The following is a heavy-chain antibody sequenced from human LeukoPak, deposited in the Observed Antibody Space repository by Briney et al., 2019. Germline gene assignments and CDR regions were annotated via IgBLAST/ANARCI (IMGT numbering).Heavy chain of an antibody. CDR1: GGSISSGGYS. CDR3: ARDEDSSGYSD. J-gene: IGHJ4*02. CDR2: IYHSGST. D-gene: IGHD3-22*01. V-gene: IGHV4-30-2*01. Sequence: PSETLSLTCAVSGGSISSGGYSWSWTRQPPGKGLEWIGYIYHSGSTYYNPSLKSRVTISVDRSKNQFSLKLSSVTAADTAVYYCARDEDSSGYSDWGQGTLVTVSS.